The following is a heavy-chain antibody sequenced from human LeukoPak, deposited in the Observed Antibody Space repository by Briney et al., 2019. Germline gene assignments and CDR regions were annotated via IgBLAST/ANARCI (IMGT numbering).Heavy chain of an antibody. CDR2: ISTSSNYI. CDR1: GFSFSSYS. J-gene: IGHJ1*01. V-gene: IGHV3-21*01. Sequence: GGSLRLSCAASGFSFSSYSMNWVRQAPGKGLEWVSSISTSSNYIYYADSLKGRFTISRDNAKDSLYLQMNSLRAEDTALYYCARSGYCSGGGCNPVYFQHWGQGTLVTVSS. CDR3: ARSGYCSGGGCNPVYFQH. D-gene: IGHD2-15*01.